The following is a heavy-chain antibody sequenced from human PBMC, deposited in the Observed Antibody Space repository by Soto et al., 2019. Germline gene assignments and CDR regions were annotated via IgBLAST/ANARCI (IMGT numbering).Heavy chain of an antibody. Sequence: EVQLVESGGGLVQPGGSLRLSCAASGFSISRYWMTWVRQAPGKGLEWVADIKQDGSEKYYVDSVKGRFTISRDNAKNSLFLQMSSLRAEETALYYCARGGFSYGTGIEHWGQGTLVTVSS. CDR1: GFSISRYW. D-gene: IGHD5-18*01. V-gene: IGHV3-7*01. J-gene: IGHJ4*02. CDR2: IKQDGSEK. CDR3: ARGGFSYGTGIEH.